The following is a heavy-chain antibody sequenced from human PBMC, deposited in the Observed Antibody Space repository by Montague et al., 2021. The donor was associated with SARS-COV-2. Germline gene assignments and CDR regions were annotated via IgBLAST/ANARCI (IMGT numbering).Heavy chain of an antibody. Sequence: SETLSLTCTVSGGSVSSDSYYWSWIRQPPGKGLEWIGYFYYSGSTNYNPSLKSRVTISVDTSKNQFSLKLTSVTVADTAVYFCARVYYDISAMDVWGQGTTVTVSS. J-gene: IGHJ6*02. CDR2: FYYSGST. CDR3: ARVYYDISAMDV. CDR1: GGSVSSDSYY. D-gene: IGHD3-9*01. V-gene: IGHV4-61*01.